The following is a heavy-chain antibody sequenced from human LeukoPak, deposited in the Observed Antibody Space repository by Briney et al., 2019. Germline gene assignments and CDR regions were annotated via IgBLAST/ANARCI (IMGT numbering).Heavy chain of an antibody. CDR3: FWSGYILSTAD. CDR1: GFTLSNAW. CDR2: IKSKTDGGTT. D-gene: IGHD3-3*01. V-gene: IGHV3-15*01. Sequence: GGSLILSCAASGFTLSNAWMSWVRQAPGKGLEWVGRIKSKTDGGTTDYAAPVKGRFTISRDDSKNILYLQMNSLKTEDTAVYYCFWSGYILSTADWGQGTLVTVSS. J-gene: IGHJ4*02.